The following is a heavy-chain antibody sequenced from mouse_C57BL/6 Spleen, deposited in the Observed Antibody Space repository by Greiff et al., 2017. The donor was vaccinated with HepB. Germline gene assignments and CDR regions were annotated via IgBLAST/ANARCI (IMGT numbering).Heavy chain of an antibody. CDR1: GYTFTDYN. J-gene: IGHJ2*01. CDR2: INPNNGGT. CDR3: ARRGDYSNYFDY. V-gene: IGHV1-22*01. D-gene: IGHD2-5*01. Sequence: EVKLVESGPELVKPGASVKMSCKASGYTFTDYNMHWVKQSHGKSLEWIGYINPNNGGTSYNQKFKGKATLTVNKSSSTAYMELRSLTSEDSAVYYCARRGDYSNYFDYWGQGTTLTVSS.